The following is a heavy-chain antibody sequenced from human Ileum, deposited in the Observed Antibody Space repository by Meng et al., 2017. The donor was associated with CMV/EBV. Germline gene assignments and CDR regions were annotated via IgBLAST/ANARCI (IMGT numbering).Heavy chain of an antibody. Sequence: SETLSLTCIVSGGSISSYYWSWIRQPPGKGLEWIGYIYYSGSTNYNPSLKSRVTISVDTSKNQFSLKLSSVTAADTAVYYCARHYSGWSYYFDHWGQGTPVTVSS. D-gene: IGHD6-19*01. CDR2: IYYSGST. J-gene: IGHJ4*02. V-gene: IGHV4-59*01. CDR3: ARHYSGWSYYFDH. CDR1: GGSISSYY.